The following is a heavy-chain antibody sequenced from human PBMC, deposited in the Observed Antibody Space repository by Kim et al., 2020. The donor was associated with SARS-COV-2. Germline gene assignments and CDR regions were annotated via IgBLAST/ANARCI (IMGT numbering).Heavy chain of an antibody. J-gene: IGHJ5*01. Sequence: SETLSLTCTVSGGSISNYYWSWIRQPPGKGLEWIGYIYYSGSTNYNPSLKSRVTISVDTSKNQFSLKLSSVTAADTAVYYCATLQQGIVVAGNWFDSWG. D-gene: IGHD6-19*01. V-gene: IGHV4-59*01. CDR1: GGSISNYY. CDR2: IYYSGST. CDR3: ATLQQGIVVAGNWFDS.